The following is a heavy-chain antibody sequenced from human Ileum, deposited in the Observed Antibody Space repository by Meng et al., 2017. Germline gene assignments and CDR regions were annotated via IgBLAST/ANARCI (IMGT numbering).Heavy chain of an antibody. CDR2: VSTYNDDT. V-gene: IGHV1-18*01. J-gene: IGHJ4*02. CDR1: GYTFTSTNYG. D-gene: IGHD4-17*01. Sequence: QVQLVQSGAEVKEPGASVKVSCKASGYTFTSTNYGISWMRQAPGQGLEWMGWVSTYNDDTNHVQKFQDRVTMTTDTSTSTVYMELRSLRSDDTAVYYCARDQIGDYVWDYWGQGTLVTVSS. CDR3: ARDQIGDYVWDY.